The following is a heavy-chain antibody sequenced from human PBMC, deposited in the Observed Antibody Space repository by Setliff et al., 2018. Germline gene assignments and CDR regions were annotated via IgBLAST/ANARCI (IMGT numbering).Heavy chain of an antibody. V-gene: IGHV4-4*07. CDR1: GGSISSNY. CDR3: AREVLSIGRFPASGSHYYFDS. CDR2: IYTSGTT. Sequence: SETLSLTCTVSGGSISSNYWNWIRQPAGKGLEWIGRIYTSGTTNYNPSLKSRVTMSVDTSKNQLSLILTSVTAADTAVYYCAREVLSIGRFPASGSHYYFDSWGQGTLVTVSS. D-gene: IGHD2-8*01. J-gene: IGHJ4*02.